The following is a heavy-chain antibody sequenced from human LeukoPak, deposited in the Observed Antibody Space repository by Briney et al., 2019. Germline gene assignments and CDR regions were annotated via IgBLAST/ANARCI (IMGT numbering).Heavy chain of an antibody. V-gene: IGHV3-23*01. Sequence: AGGSLRLSCAASGFTFNNNAMSWVRQAPGKGLEWVSTISGSGGSTNYADSVKGRFTISRDDSKNTLYLQMNSLRAEDTAVYYCARVIHGIWGQGTMVTVSS. CDR1: GFTFNNNA. CDR2: ISGSGGST. J-gene: IGHJ3*02. D-gene: IGHD5-18*01. CDR3: ARVIHGI.